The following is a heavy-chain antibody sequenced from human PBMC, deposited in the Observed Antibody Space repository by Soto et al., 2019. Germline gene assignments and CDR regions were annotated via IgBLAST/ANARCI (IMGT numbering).Heavy chain of an antibody. CDR2: IKSKTDGGTT. D-gene: IGHD6-19*01. J-gene: IGHJ4*02. Sequence: EVQLVESGGGLVKPGGSLRLSCAASGFTFSNAWMSWVRQAPGKGLEWVGRIKSKTDGGTTDYAAPVKGRFTIARDYSKNTLYLQMNSLKTEDTAVYYCTSDGGAVIAVAGMIDYWGQGTLVTVSS. CDR3: TSDGGAVIAVAGMIDY. V-gene: IGHV3-15*01. CDR1: GFTFSNAW.